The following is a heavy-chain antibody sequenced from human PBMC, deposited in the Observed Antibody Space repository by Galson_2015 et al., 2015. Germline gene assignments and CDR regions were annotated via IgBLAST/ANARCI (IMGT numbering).Heavy chain of an antibody. CDR1: GDSVSSNSAT. CDR2: TYYRSKWYN. D-gene: IGHD6-19*01. V-gene: IGHV6-1*01. J-gene: IGHJ4*02. CDR3: ARGYEYSSGWFYFDY. Sequence: CAISGDSVSSNSATWNWIRQSPSRGREWLGRTYYRSKWYNDYAISVKSRVTINPDTSKNQFSLQLNSVTPEDTAVYFCARGYEYSSGWFYFDYWGRGTLVTVSS.